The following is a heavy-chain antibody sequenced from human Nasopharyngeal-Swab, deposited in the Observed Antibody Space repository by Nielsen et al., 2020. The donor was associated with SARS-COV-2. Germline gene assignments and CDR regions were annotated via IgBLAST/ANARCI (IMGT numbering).Heavy chain of an antibody. CDR3: ARLDSRSPGDY. CDR1: DDSIRSSSFS. CDR2: IYPSGST. D-gene: IGHD6-6*01. J-gene: IGHJ4*02. Sequence: SETLSLTCTVSDDSIRSSSFSWGWIRQPPGKGLEWIAQIYPSGSTNYNPSLRSRVTISIDTSKKQFSLKLHSVTAADTAVYYCARLDSRSPGDYWGQGSLVTVSS. V-gene: IGHV4-39*01.